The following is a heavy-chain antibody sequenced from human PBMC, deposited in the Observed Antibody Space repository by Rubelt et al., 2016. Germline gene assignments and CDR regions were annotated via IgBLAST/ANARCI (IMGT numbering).Heavy chain of an antibody. J-gene: IGHJ4*02. CDR3: ARSDIVATITDY. CDR2: IISSGSTI. V-gene: IGHV3-48*03. Sequence: EVQLVESGGGLVQPGGSLRLSCAASGFTFSSYEMTWVRQAPGKGLEGVSYIISSGSTIYYADSVKGRFTISRDNAKNSLYLQMNSLRAEDTAVYYCARSDIVATITDYWGQGTLVTVSS. D-gene: IGHD5-12*01. CDR1: GFTFSSYE.